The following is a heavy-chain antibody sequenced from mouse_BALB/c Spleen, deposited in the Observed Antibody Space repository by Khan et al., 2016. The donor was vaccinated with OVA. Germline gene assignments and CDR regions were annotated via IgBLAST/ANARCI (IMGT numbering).Heavy chain of an antibody. CDR1: GYTFINYW. V-gene: IGHV1-7*01. D-gene: IGHD1-1*01. Sequence: VQLKQSGAELAKPGASVKMSCKASGYTFINYWILWVKQRPGQGLEWIGYINPSTGYTEYNQNFKDKATLTADKSSSTAYMQLNSLTSEDSAVYYCARRGLRWDFDYWGQGTTLTVSS. CDR3: ARRGLRWDFDY. J-gene: IGHJ2*01. CDR2: INPSTGYT.